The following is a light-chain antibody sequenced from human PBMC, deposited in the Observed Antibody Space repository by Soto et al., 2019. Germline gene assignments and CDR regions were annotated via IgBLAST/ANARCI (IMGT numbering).Light chain of an antibody. CDR3: QQYYSYWT. V-gene: IGKV1-5*03. CDR1: QSISSG. J-gene: IGKJ1*01. Sequence: DIQMTQSPSTLSASVGDRVTITCRASQSISSGLAWYQHKPAKAPKLLIHKASSLESGVPSRFSGSGSGTEFTLTISSLQPDDFATYYCQQYYSYWTFGQGTKVEI. CDR2: KAS.